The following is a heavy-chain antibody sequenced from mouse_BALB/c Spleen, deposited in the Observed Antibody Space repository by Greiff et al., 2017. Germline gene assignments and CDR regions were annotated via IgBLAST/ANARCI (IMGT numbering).Heavy chain of an antibody. J-gene: IGHJ2*01. D-gene: IGHD2-1*01. CDR2: ISSGGGST. Sequence: EVKLVESGGGLVKPGGSLKLSCAASGFAFSSYDMSWVRQTPEKRLEWVAYISSGGGSTYYPDTVKGRFTISRDNAKNTLYLQMSSLKSEDTAMYYCARHQGNDYFDYWGQGTTLTVSS. CDR1: GFAFSSYD. CDR3: ARHQGNDYFDY. V-gene: IGHV5-12-1*01.